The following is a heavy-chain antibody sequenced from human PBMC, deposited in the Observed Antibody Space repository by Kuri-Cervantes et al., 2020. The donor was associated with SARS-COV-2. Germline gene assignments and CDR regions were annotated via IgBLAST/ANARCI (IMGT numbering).Heavy chain of an antibody. CDR3: ARDRYSSGWTDY. CDR1: GFTFSSYS. CDR2: ISSSSSYI. J-gene: IGHJ4*02. V-gene: IGHV3-21*01. D-gene: IGHD6-19*01. Sequence: RGSLRLSCAASGFTFSSYSMNWVRQAPGKGLEWVSSISSSSSYIYYADSVKGRFTISRDNAKNSLYLQMNSLRAEDTAVYYCARDRYSSGWTDYWGQGTLVTVSS.